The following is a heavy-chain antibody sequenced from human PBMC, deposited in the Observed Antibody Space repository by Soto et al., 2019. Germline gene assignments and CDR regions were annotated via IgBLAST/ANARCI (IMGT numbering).Heavy chain of an antibody. CDR3: ARKQWLVYFDY. Sequence: GGSLRLSCAASGFTFSSYWMSWVRQAPGKGLEWVANIKQDGSEKYYVDSVKGRFTISRDNAKNSLYPQMNSLRAEDTAVYYCARKQWLVYFDYWGQGTLVTVSS. J-gene: IGHJ4*02. V-gene: IGHV3-7*03. CDR2: IKQDGSEK. CDR1: GFTFSSYW. D-gene: IGHD6-19*01.